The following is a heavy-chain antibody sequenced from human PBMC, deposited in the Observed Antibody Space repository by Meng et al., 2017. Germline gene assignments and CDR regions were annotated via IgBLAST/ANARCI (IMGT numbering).Heavy chain of an antibody. CDR3: ARSSYSSGWGYFDY. D-gene: IGHD6-25*01. CDR1: GFTFSSYE. CDR2: ISSSGGSI. Sequence: GGSLRLSCAACGFTFSSYEMNWVRQAPGKGLEWVSYISSSGGSIYYADSMKGRFTVSRDNAKNSLYLQMTSLRAEDTAVYYCARSSYSSGWGYFDYWGQGTLVTGYS. J-gene: IGHJ4*02. V-gene: IGHV3-48*03.